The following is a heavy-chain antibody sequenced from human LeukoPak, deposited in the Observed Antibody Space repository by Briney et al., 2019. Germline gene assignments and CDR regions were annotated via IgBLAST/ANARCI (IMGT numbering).Heavy chain of an antibody. J-gene: IGHJ4*02. D-gene: IGHD6-19*01. V-gene: IGHV3-23*01. CDR3: AKDIQAVPEGGSGWYFFDY. Sequence: GGSLRLSCAASGFTFSSYAMSWVRQAPGKGLEWVSAISGSGGSTYYADSVKGRFTISRDNSKNTLYLQMNSLRAEDTAVYYCAKDIQAVPEGGSGWYFFDYWGQGTLVTVSS. CDR1: GFTFSSYA. CDR2: ISGSGGST.